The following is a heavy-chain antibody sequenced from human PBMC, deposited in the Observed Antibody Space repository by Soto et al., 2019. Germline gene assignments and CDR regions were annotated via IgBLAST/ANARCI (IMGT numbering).Heavy chain of an antibody. CDR3: ARATDPNADAYYYYYMDV. D-gene: IGHD1-26*01. V-gene: IGHV1-18*01. CDR1: GYTFTSYG. Sequence: ASVKVSCKASGYTFTSYGISWVRQAPGQGLEWMGWISAYNGNTNYAQKLQGRVTMTTDTSTSTAYMELRSLRSDDTAVYYCARATDPNADAYYYYYMDVWGKGTTVTVSS. J-gene: IGHJ6*03. CDR2: ISAYNGNT.